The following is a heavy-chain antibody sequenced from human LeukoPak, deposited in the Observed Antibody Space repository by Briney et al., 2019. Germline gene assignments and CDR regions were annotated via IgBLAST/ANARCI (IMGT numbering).Heavy chain of an antibody. Sequence: ASVKVSCKASGYTFTSYGITWVRQAPGQGLEWMGWISVYNGDTNYAQKVRGRVTMTTDTSTSTAYMELRSLRSDDTAVYYCARSHPYDFWSGYWPYYYYMDVWGKGTTVTVSS. CDR3: ARSHPYDFWSGYWPYYYYMDV. V-gene: IGHV1-18*01. J-gene: IGHJ6*03. CDR1: GYTFTSYG. CDR2: ISVYNGDT. D-gene: IGHD3-3*01.